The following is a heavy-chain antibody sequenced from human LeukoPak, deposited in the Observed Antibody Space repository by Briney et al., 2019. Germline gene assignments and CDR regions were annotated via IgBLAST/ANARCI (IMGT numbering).Heavy chain of an antibody. CDR3: ARGRGGLGIDY. Sequence: GGSLRLSCAASGFTFSSYAMSWVRQAPGKGLEWVSAISGSGGNTYYADSVKGRFTISRDNSKNTLFLQMNSLRAEDTAVYYCARGRGGLGIDYWGQGTLVTVSS. CDR1: GFTFSSYA. CDR2: ISGSGGNT. D-gene: IGHD7-27*01. V-gene: IGHV3-23*01. J-gene: IGHJ4*02.